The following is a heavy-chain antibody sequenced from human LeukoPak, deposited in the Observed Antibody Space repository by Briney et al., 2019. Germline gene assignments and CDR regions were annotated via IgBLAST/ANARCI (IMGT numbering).Heavy chain of an antibody. J-gene: IGHJ4*02. Sequence: ASVKVFCKASGYTFTSYGISWVRQAPGQGLEWMGWISAYNGNTNYAQKLQGRVTMTTDTSTSTAYMELRSLRSDDTAVYYCARVSNFGYATYYFDYWGQGTLVTVSS. D-gene: IGHD5-12*01. CDR3: ARVSNFGYATYYFDY. CDR1: GYTFTSYG. V-gene: IGHV1-18*04. CDR2: ISAYNGNT.